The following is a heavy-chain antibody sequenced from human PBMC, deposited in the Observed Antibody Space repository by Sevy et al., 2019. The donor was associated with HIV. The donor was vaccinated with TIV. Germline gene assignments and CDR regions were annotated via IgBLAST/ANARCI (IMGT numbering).Heavy chain of an antibody. V-gene: IGHV3-66*01. D-gene: IGHD6-19*01. CDR2: IYSDGTT. Sequence: GGSLRLSCAASGFTVSSNYMSWVRQAPGKGLEWVSVIYSDGTTYYADSVKGRFTISRDNSKNTLYLQMNSLRAEDTAVHYCARVAAVAGTGAFDIWGQGTMVTVSS. CDR3: ARVAAVAGTGAFDI. CDR1: GFTVSSNY. J-gene: IGHJ3*02.